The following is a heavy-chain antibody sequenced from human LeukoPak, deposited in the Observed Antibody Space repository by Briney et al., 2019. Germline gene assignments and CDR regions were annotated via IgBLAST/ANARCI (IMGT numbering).Heavy chain of an antibody. D-gene: IGHD3-22*01. CDR1: GYTFTSYG. CDR3: ARDSVWHYYDSSGYYPFDY. V-gene: IGHV1-18*01. Sequence: GASVKVSCKAPGYTFTSYGISWVRQAPGQGLEWMGWISAYNGNTNYAQKLQGRVTMTTGTSTSTAYMELRSLRSDDTAVYYCARDSVWHYYDSSGYYPFDYWGQGTLVTVSS. CDR2: ISAYNGNT. J-gene: IGHJ4*02.